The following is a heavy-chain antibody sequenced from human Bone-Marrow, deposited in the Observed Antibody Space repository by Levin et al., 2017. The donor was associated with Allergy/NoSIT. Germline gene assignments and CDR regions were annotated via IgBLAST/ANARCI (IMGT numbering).Heavy chain of an antibody. J-gene: IGHJ4*02. D-gene: IGHD2-15*01. V-gene: IGHV3-11*06. Sequence: GESLKISCAASGFRFSDHYMTWIRQAPGKRLEWVSYISGDNSFTNYADSVRGRFTISRDNAKNSLYLQMNSLRAEDTAVYYCVRKVRTCRGGSCFFDYWGQGALVTVSS. CDR2: ISGDNSFT. CDR3: VRKVRTCRGGSCFFDY. CDR1: GFRFSDHY.